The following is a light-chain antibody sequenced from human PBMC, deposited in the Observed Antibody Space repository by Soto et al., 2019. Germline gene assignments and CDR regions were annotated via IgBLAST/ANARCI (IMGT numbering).Light chain of an antibody. Sequence: QSVLTQPPSVSGAPGQRATISCMGSGPNFGAGYDVHWYQQLPGTAPKLLIYGNSNRPSGVPDRFSGSKSGTSASLAITGLQAEDEADYYCQSYDSSLSGVVFGGGTKVTVL. CDR3: QSYDSSLSGVV. J-gene: IGLJ2*01. CDR2: GNS. V-gene: IGLV1-40*01. CDR1: GPNFGAGYD.